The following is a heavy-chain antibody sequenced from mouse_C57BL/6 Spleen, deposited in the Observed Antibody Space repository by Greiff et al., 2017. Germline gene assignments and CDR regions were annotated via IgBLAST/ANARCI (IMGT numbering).Heavy chain of an antibody. J-gene: IGHJ3*01. Sequence: QVQLQQPGAELVKPGASVKVSCKASGYTFTRYWMHWVKQRPGQGLEWIGRIHPSDSDTNYNQKFKGKATLTVDKSSSTAYMQLSSLTSEDSAVYYCAIPYYYDYDEGTWFAYWGQGTLVTVSA. D-gene: IGHD2-4*01. CDR1: GYTFTRYW. CDR2: IHPSDSDT. CDR3: AIPYYYDYDEGTWFAY. V-gene: IGHV1-74*01.